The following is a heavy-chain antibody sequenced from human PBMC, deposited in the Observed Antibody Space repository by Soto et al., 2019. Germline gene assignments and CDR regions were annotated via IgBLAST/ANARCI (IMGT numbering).Heavy chain of an antibody. V-gene: IGHV4-59*11. D-gene: IGHD3-3*01. CDR1: GGSLTDHY. J-gene: IGHJ3*02. CDR2: VYYSVGT. CDR3: ARGNEWKSSTFDI. Sequence: QVQLQESGPGLVKPSETLSLTCTVAGGSLTDHYWNWFRQSPGKGLHWIGYVYYSVGTNYNPSLKSRVTMSVDTSKNQFSLNARSVTAADTVVYYCARGNEWKSSTFDIWGQGTMVSVSS.